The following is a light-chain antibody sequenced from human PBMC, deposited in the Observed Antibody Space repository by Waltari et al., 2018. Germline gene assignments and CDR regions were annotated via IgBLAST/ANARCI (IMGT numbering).Light chain of an antibody. V-gene: IGKV4-1*01. CDR2: WAS. J-gene: IGKJ4*01. Sequence: DIVMTQSPDTLAMSLGERATSTCTTRQSAFYRSNKQNYLAWYQRKPGQPPQLLIYWASTRDSGVPDRFIGSGSGTEFTLTIRSLQAEDVAVYYCQQYVRTPSLTFGGGTKVEI. CDR1: QSAFYRSNKQNY. CDR3: QQYVRTPSLT.